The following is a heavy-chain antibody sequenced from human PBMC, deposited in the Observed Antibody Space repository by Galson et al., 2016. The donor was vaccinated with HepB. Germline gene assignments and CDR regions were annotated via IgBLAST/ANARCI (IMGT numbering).Heavy chain of an antibody. J-gene: IGHJ4*02. D-gene: IGHD2-2*01. CDR1: GFTFRSHW. CDR3: ARGRDCSSTSCYDRPLDY. Sequence: LRLSCAASGFTFRSHWMQWVRQVPGKGLVWVSRINSDGSRRSYADSVRGRLTISRDNAKNTVFLQLYNLRAEDTAVYYCARGRDCSSTSCYDRPLDYWGQGTLVSVSS. V-gene: IGHV3-74*01. CDR2: INSDGSRR.